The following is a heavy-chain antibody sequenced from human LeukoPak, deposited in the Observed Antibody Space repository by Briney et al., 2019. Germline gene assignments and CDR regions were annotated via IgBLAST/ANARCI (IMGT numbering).Heavy chain of an antibody. Sequence: GGSLRLSCAASGFTFGTYAMSWVRQAPGKGLEWVSSISSSSSYIYYADSVKGRFTISRDNAKNSLYLQMNSLRAEDTAVYYCARESTAAAAQVGTSGGHYWGQGTLVTVSS. V-gene: IGHV3-21*01. CDR3: ARESTAAAAQVGTSGGHY. D-gene: IGHD6-13*01. J-gene: IGHJ4*02. CDR1: GFTFGTYA. CDR2: ISSSSSYI.